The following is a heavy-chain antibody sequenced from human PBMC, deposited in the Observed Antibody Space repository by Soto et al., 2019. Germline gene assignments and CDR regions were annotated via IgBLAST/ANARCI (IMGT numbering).Heavy chain of an antibody. CDR1: GFTFSPYA. CDR2: ISGSGGNT. Sequence: GALRLSCAASGFTFSPYAMTWVRQAPGKGLEWVSSISGSGGNTNYADSVKSRFTVSRDNSKRTLSLQMNSLTEEDTAIYYCAKGLRRLLRTQYYYGLDVWGRGTTVTVSS. CDR3: AKGLRRLLRTQYYYGLDV. J-gene: IGHJ6*02. D-gene: IGHD3-16*01. V-gene: IGHV3-23*01.